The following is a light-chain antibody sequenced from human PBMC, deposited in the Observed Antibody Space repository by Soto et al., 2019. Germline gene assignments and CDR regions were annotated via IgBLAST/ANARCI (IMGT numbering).Light chain of an antibody. V-gene: IGKV1-5*03. CDR2: RAS. CDR1: QSINSW. Sequence: DIQMTQSPSTLSASVGDRVTITCRASQSINSWLAWYQQKPGKAPKLLIFRASTLESGVPSRFSGSESGTEFTLTISSVQSDYCATYYCQQYNAYPTFVPGTKVDIK. J-gene: IGKJ3*01. CDR3: QQYNAYPT.